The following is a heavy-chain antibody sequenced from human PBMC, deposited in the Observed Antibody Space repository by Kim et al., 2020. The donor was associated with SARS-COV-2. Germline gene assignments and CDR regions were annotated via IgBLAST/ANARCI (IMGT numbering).Heavy chain of an antibody. CDR3: ARDEGFGGYGPYYYYYGMDV. J-gene: IGHJ6*02. V-gene: IGHV3-74*01. Sequence: RFTISRDNAKNTLYLQMNSLRAEDTAVYYCARDEGFGGYGPYYYYYGMDVWGQGTTVTVSS. D-gene: IGHD5-12*01.